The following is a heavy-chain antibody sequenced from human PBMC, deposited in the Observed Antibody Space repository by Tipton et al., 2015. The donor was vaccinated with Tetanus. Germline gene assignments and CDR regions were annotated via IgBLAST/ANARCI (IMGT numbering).Heavy chain of an antibody. CDR2: IRDNGNS. J-gene: IGHJ4*02. V-gene: IGHV4-31*03. Sequence: TLSLTCTVSGGSINSGRHFWTWIRQRTGKGLEWIGHIRDNGNSYANPSLSGRVTMSVDTRKNQFSLNLTSMSVADTATYYCARGTFHAFDFWGQGVQVTVSS. CDR3: ARGTFHAFDF. D-gene: IGHD2/OR15-2a*01. CDR1: GGSINSGRHF.